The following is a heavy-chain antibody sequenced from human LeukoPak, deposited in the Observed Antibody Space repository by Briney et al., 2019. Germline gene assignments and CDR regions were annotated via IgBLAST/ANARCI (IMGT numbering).Heavy chain of an antibody. Sequence: GGSLRLSCAASGFTFSSYSMNWVRQAPGKGLEWVSYISRSSSTIYYADSVKGRCTISRDNAKNSLYLQMNSLRAEDTAVYYCARTMAAAAGLYYFDYWGQGTLVTVSS. J-gene: IGHJ4*02. CDR3: ARTMAAAAGLYYFDY. CDR2: ISRSSSTI. CDR1: GFTFSSYS. V-gene: IGHV3-48*01. D-gene: IGHD2-15*01.